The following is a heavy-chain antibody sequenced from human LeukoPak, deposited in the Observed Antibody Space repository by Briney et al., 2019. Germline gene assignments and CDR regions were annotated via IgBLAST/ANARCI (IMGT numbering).Heavy chain of an antibody. CDR2: IYYSGST. CDR1: GGSISSYY. V-gene: IGHV4-59*01. CDR3: ARAAVVPAAMGFDP. Sequence: SETLSLTCTVSGGSISSYYWSWIRQPPGKGLEWIGYIYYSGSTNYNPSLKSRVTISVDTSKNQFSLKLSSVTAADTAVYYCARAAVVPAAMGFDPWGQGTLVTVSS. J-gene: IGHJ5*02. D-gene: IGHD2-2*01.